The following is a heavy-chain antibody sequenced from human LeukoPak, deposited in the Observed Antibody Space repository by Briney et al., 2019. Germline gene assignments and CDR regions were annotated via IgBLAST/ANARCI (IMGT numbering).Heavy chain of an antibody. CDR1: GFTFSSYA. V-gene: IGHV3-23*01. D-gene: IGHD2-15*01. J-gene: IGHJ6*02. CDR2: ISGSGGST. CDR3: AKEGCSGGSCYNGMAV. Sequence: GGSLRLSCAAAGFTFSSYAMSWVRQAPGKGLEWGSAISGSGGSTYYADSVKGRFTISRDNSKNTLYLQMNSLRAEHTAVYYCAKEGCSGGSCYNGMAVWGQGTTVTVSS.